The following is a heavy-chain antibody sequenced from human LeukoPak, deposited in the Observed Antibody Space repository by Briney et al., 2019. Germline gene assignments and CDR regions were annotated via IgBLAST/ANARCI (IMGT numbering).Heavy chain of an antibody. Sequence: SETLSLTCTVSGGSISSGGYYWSWIRQHPGKCLEWIGYIYYSGSTYYNPSLKSRVTISVDTSKDQFSLKLSSVTAADTAVYYCARRGMATINNYYYYYMDVWGKGTTVTVSS. J-gene: IGHJ6*03. V-gene: IGHV4-31*03. CDR2: IYYSGST. D-gene: IGHD5-24*01. CDR3: ARRGMATINNYYYYYMDV. CDR1: GGSISSGGYY.